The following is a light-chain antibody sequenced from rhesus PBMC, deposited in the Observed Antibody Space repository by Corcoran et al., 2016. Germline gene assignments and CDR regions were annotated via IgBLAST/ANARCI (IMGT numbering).Light chain of an antibody. CDR2: YAS. CDR1: QSVGIS. V-gene: IGKV3S9*01. CDR3: QKFNDWPYS. J-gene: IGKJ2*01. Sequence: ETVMMQSPATLSLSPGERATLSCRASQSVGISLAWYQQKPGKPPHLLIYYASSRAPGIPDRFGGTGSGTEFTLTISSLGPEDVGVYYCQKFNDWPYSFGKGTKVDIK.